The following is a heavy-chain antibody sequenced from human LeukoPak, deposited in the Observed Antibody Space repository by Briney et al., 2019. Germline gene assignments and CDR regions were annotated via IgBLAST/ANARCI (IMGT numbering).Heavy chain of an antibody. J-gene: IGHJ4*02. CDR3: ARIKGGYGSGTYYYAFDY. V-gene: IGHV3-11*01. D-gene: IGHD3-10*01. Sequence: GGSLRLSCAASGFTFGDYYMSWIRQAPGEGLEWLSYISSSGATISYADSVKGRFTVSRDNAKNSLYLQMNSPRAEDTAVYYCARIKGGYGSGTYYYAFDYWGQGTLVTVSS. CDR2: ISSSGATI. CDR1: GFTFGDYY.